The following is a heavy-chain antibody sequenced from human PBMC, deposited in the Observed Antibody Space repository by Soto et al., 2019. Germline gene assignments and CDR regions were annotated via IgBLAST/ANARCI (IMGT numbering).Heavy chain of an antibody. V-gene: IGHV1-8*01. CDR2: MNPNSGNT. Sequence: QVQLVQSGAEVKKPGASVKVSCKASGYTITSYDIKWVREATGQGLEWMGWMNPNSGNTGYAQKFQGRVTMTRNTSISTAYMELSSLRSEDTAVYYCARGGVFFFAAPTNPFDYWGQGTLVTVSS. CDR3: ARGGVFFFAAPTNPFDY. J-gene: IGHJ4*02. D-gene: IGHD3-10*01. CDR1: GYTITSYD.